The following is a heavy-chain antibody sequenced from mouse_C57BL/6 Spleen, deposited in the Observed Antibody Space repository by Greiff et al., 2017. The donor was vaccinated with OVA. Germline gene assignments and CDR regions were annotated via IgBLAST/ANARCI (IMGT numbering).Heavy chain of an antibody. CDR1: GYAFTNYL. Sequence: QVQLQQSGAELVRPGTSVTVSCKASGYAFTNYLIEWVKQRPGQGLEWIGVINPGSGGTNYNEKFKGKATLTADKSSSTAYMQLSSLTSEDSAVYFCARNGYYFDYWGQGTTLTVSS. V-gene: IGHV1-54*01. CDR3: ARNGYYFDY. CDR2: INPGSGGT. D-gene: IGHD2-2*01. J-gene: IGHJ2*01.